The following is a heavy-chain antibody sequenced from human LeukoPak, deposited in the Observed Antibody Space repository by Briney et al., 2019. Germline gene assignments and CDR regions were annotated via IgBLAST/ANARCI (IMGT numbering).Heavy chain of an antibody. CDR2: ITSTGATS. D-gene: IGHD1-26*01. J-gene: IGHJ4*02. Sequence: GGSLRLSCAASGFTFSDYGMSWVRQAPGKGLEWDSTITSTGATSYYADSVKGRFTISRDNSEGRLHLQMNSLRAEDTAIYYCAKQDGRGTYQYYFDYWGRGTLVTVSS. CDR3: AKQDGRGTYQYYFDY. V-gene: IGHV3-23*01. CDR1: GFTFSDYG.